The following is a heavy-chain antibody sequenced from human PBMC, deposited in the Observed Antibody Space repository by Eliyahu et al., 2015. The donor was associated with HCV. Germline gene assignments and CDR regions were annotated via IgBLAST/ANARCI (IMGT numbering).Heavy chain of an antibody. D-gene: IGHD3-3*01. J-gene: IGHJ6*02. CDR1: GFTFSSXS. CDR2: ISSSXSYX. V-gene: IGHV3-21*01. Sequence: EVQLVESGGGLVKPGGSLRLSCAASGFTFSSXSXNXVRXAPGKGLEWVSSISSSXSYXYYADSVKGRFTISRDNAKNSLYLQMNSLRAEDTAVYYCARDPSQDFWSGYYQVYYYYYGMDVWGQGTTVTVSS. CDR3: ARDPSQDFWSGYYQVYYYYYGMDV.